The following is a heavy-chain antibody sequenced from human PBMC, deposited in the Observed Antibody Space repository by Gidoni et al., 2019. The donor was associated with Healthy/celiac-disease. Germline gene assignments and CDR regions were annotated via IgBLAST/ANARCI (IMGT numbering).Heavy chain of an antibody. CDR3: ARSLSLLMVYAIGYYFDY. V-gene: IGHV4-39*07. J-gene: IGHJ4*02. D-gene: IGHD2-8*01. CDR2: IYYSGST. CDR1: GGSISSSSYY. Sequence: QLQLQESGPGLVKPSETLSLTCTVSGGSISSSSYYWGWIRQPPGKGLEWIGSIYYSGSTYYNPSLKSRVTISVDTSKNQFSLKLSSVTAADTAVYYCARSLSLLMVYAIGYYFDYWGQGTLVTVSS.